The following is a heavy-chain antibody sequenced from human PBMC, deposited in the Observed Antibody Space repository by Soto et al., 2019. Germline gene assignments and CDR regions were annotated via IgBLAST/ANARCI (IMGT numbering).Heavy chain of an antibody. CDR3: ARSIVVVTALDY. D-gene: IGHD2-21*02. Sequence: ASVKVSCKASGYTITSYGISWVRQAPGQGLEWMGWISAYNGNTNYAQKLQGRVTITRDTSASTAYMELSSLRSEDTAVYYCARSIVVVTALDYWGQGTSVTVSS. J-gene: IGHJ4*03. CDR2: ISAYNGNT. V-gene: IGHV1-18*01. CDR1: GYTITSYG.